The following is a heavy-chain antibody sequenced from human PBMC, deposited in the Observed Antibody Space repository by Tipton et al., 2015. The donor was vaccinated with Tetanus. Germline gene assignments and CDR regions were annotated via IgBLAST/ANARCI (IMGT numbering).Heavy chain of an antibody. D-gene: IGHD1-26*01. CDR2: ISNSGST. CDR1: GGSISSDGAY. CDR3: ARGLPREPFYLDY. Sequence: TLSLTCTVSGGSISSDGAYWSWIRQHPGEGLEWIGYISNSGSTYYNPSLKSRVTISVDSSKNHFSLNLTSVTAADTAVYFCARGLPREPFYLDYWGQGKQVTVSS. V-gene: IGHV4-31*03. J-gene: IGHJ4*02.